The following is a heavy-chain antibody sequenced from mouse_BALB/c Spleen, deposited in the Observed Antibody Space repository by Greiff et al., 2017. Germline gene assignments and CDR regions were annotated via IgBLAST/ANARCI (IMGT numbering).Heavy chain of an antibody. V-gene: IGHV1S41*01. CDR3: ARGWSH. D-gene: IGHD2-3*01. CDR1: GYTFTSYW. J-gene: IGHJ4*01. Sequence: DLVKPGASVKLSCKASGYTFTSYWINWIKQRPGQGLEWIGRIAPGSGSTYYNEMFKGKATLTVDTSSSTAYIQLSSLSSEDSAVYFCARGWSHWGQGTTVTVSS. CDR2: IAPGSGST.